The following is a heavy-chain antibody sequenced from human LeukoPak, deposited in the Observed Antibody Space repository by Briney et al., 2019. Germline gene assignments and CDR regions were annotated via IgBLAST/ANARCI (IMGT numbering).Heavy chain of an antibody. D-gene: IGHD2-8*01. CDR1: GFGFSDSY. CDR3: STDPRLLIY. Sequence: GGSLRLSCVVSGFGFSDSYMTWIRQTPGKGLEWLAYISGSGSDMYYADSVKGRFTISRDNAKNSLYLQMNSLRPYDTALYYCSTDPRLLIYWGHGTLVTVSS. V-gene: IGHV3-11*01. CDR2: ISGSGSDM. J-gene: IGHJ4*01.